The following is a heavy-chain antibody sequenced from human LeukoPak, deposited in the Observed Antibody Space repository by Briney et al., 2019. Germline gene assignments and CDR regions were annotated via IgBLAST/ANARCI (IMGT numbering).Heavy chain of an antibody. J-gene: IGHJ5*02. CDR3: GGFTPQGYGWGGYNRFDP. CDR2: IYYSGGT. V-gene: IGHV4-59*01. D-gene: IGHD3-16*01. CDR1: GGSLSRYY. Sequence: SETPSLTCTVSGGSLSRYYWNWIRQPPGRGLERIGHIYYSGGTNYNTSPKSRVTLSVETSTNNFSLNLTSVTASDTAVDYCGGFTPQGYGWGGYNRFDPWGQGTLVTVSS.